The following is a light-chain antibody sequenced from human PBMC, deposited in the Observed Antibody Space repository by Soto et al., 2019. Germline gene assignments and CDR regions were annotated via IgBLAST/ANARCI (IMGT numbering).Light chain of an antibody. CDR1: QDISNF. CDR3: QQYENMPLT. V-gene: IGKV1-33*01. Sequence: DIQMTQSPSSLSASVGDRVTIVCQASQDISNFLNWYQQKPGKAPKVLVYDASILEIGVPSRFSGSGSGTDFTFTISSLQPEDIATYYCQQYENMPLTFGGGTKLDIK. CDR2: DAS. J-gene: IGKJ4*01.